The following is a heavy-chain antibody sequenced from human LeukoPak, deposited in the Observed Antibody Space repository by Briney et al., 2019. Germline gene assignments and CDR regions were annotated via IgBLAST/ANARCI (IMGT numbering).Heavy chain of an antibody. J-gene: IGHJ6*03. V-gene: IGHV4-38-2*02. Sequence: SETLSLTCTVSGYSISSGYYWGWIRQPPGKGLEWIGSIYHRGSTYYNPSLKSRVTISVDTSKNQFSLKLSSVTAADTAVYYCASPGYCSSTSCYYYYMDVWGKGTTVTVSS. CDR3: ASPGYCSSTSCYYYYMDV. CDR1: GYSISSGYY. D-gene: IGHD2-2*01. CDR2: IYHRGST.